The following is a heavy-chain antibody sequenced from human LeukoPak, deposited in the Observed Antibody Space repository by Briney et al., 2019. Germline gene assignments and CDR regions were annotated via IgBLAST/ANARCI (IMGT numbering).Heavy chain of an antibody. CDR1: GFTFSSYS. J-gene: IGHJ4*02. V-gene: IGHV3-48*01. Sequence: GGSLRLSCAASGFTFSSYSMNWVRQAPGKGLEWVSYISSSSSTIYYADSVKGRFTISRDNAKNSRYLQMNSLRAEDTAVYYCARAPILAGYCSSTTCHGPYWGQGTLVTVSS. D-gene: IGHD2-2*01. CDR2: ISSSSSTI. CDR3: ARAPILAGYCSSTTCHGPY.